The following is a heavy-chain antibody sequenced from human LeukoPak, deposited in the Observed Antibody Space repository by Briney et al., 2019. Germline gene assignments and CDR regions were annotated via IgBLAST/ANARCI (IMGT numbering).Heavy chain of an antibody. J-gene: IGHJ4*02. V-gene: IGHV4-59*01. CDR3: ARDRSEFDY. CDR1: GGSISNYY. Sequence: SETLSLTCTVSGGSISNYYWSWIRQPPGKGLEWIGYIYYSGSTNYNPSLKSRVTISVDTSKNQFSLKLSSVIAADTAVYYCARDRSEFDYWGQGTLVTVSS. CDR2: IYYSGST.